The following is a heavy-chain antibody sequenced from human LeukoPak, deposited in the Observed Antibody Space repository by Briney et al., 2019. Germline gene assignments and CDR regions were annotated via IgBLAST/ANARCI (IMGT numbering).Heavy chain of an antibody. CDR3: ARRSIVGATTGNWFDP. D-gene: IGHD1-26*01. J-gene: IGHJ5*02. CDR1: GDSISSSIYY. CDR2: FFYNGNT. V-gene: IGHV4-39*01. Sequence: SETLSLTCTVSGDSISSSIYYWGWIRQSPGKGLEWIGSFFYNGNTYYNPSLKSRVTISVDTSKNQFSLKLSSVTAADTAVYYCARRSIVGATTGNWFDPWGQGTLVTVSS.